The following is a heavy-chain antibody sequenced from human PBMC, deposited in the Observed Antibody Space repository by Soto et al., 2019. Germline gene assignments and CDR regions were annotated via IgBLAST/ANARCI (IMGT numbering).Heavy chain of an antibody. J-gene: IGHJ4*02. D-gene: IGHD1-26*01. CDR2: ISGYNGDI. V-gene: IGHV1-18*04. Sequence: QVHLVQSGGEVKKPGASVKVSCKASGYTFNRHGITWVRQAPGQGLEWMGWISGYNGDINYEQKFQGRVTLSSDTLTSTVYLELKSLRFYATAVYYCARVRIVGAREIDFWGQGTLVTVSS. CDR3: ARVRIVGAREIDF. CDR1: GYTFNRHG.